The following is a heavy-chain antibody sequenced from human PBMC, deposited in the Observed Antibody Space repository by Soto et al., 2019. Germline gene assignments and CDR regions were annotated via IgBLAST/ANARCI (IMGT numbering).Heavy chain of an antibody. CDR1: GFTFDDYA. CDR2: ISWNSGSI. Sequence: EVQLVESGGGLVQPGRSLRLSCAASGFTFDDYAMHWVRQAPGKGLEWVSGISWNSGSIGYADSVKGRFTISRDNAKNSLYLQMNSLRAEDTALYYWAKGLGQQLVDYFDYWGQGTLVTVSS. J-gene: IGHJ4*02. CDR3: AKGLGQQLVDYFDY. V-gene: IGHV3-9*01. D-gene: IGHD6-13*01.